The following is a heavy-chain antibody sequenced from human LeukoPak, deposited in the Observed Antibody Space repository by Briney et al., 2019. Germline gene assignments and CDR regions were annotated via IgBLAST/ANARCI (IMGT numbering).Heavy chain of an antibody. J-gene: IGHJ4*02. CDR3: ARVRYYDSSGLYYFGY. Sequence: PGGSLRLSCAASGFTFSSYAMHWVRQAPGKGLEYVSAISSNGGSTYYANSVKGRFTISRDNSKNTLYLQMGSLRAEDMAVYYCARVRYYDSSGLYYFGYWGQGTLVTVSS. V-gene: IGHV3-64*01. CDR2: ISSNGGST. CDR1: GFTFSSYA. D-gene: IGHD3-22*01.